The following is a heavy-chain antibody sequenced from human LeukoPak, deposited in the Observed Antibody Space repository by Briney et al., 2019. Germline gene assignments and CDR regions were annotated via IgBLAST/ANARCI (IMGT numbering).Heavy chain of an antibody. D-gene: IGHD2-2*01. V-gene: IGHV3-23*01. CDR2: ISGTGGST. CDR1: GFTFNSYA. Sequence: PRGSLRLSCTASGFTFNSYAMSSVRPAPGKGLEWVSAISGTGGSTYYVDSLKGRFTISRDKSKNTLYLQMNSLRTEDAAVYYCAKHVVVVPAAKGVSNWFDPWGQGTLVTVSS. J-gene: IGHJ5*02. CDR3: AKHVVVVPAAKGVSNWFDP.